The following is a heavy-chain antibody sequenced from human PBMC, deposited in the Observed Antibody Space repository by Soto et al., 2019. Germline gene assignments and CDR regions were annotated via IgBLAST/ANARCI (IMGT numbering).Heavy chain of an antibody. CDR3: ARMVGATLVDF. CDR1: GASISSTTSGNW. J-gene: IGHJ4*02. D-gene: IGHD1-26*01. Sequence: QVQLQESGPGLVRPSGTLSLTCAVSGASISSTTSGNWWSWVRQPPGKGLEWIGEIYHSGSTNYNPSLKSRVTMSVDKSKKQFSLKLSSVTAADTAAYYCARMVGATLVDFWGQGTLVTVSS. CDR2: IYHSGST. V-gene: IGHV4-4*02.